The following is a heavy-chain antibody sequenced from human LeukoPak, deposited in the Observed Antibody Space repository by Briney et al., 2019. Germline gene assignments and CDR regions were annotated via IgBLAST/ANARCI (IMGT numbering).Heavy chain of an antibody. V-gene: IGHV3-30-3*01. CDR1: GFTFNDSA. Sequence: GGSLRLFCAASGFTFNDSAMHWVRQTPAKGLEWVAVISYDGSSTYYADSVRGRFNISRDNSNNMLYLQMHSLRAEDTALYYCVRTSTLWLAPGLDYWGQGTLVTVTS. J-gene: IGHJ4*02. CDR3: VRTSTLWLAPGLDY. CDR2: ISYDGSST. D-gene: IGHD3-10*01.